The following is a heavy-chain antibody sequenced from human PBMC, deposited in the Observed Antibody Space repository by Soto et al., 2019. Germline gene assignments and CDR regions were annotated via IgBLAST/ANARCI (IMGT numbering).Heavy chain of an antibody. CDR1: GYTCSSYA. CDR2: ISYDGSNK. V-gene: IGHV3-30-3*01. D-gene: IGHD2-21*02. J-gene: IGHJ4*02. CDR3: ARDPVAYCGGDCRTFDY. Sequence: SCKASGYTCSSYAMHWVRQAPGKGLEWVAVISYDGSNKYYADSVKGRFTISRDNSKNTLYLQMNSLRAEDTAVYYCARDPVAYCGGDCRTFDYWGQGTLVTVS.